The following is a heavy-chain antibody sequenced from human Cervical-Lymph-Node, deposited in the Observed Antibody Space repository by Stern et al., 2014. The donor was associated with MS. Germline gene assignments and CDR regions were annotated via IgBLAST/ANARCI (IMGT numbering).Heavy chain of an antibody. Sequence: QVQLVQSGGGVVQPGKSLRLSCAASGFTFSSYGIHWVRQAPGKGLEWVAGVWYDGSNKYYADSVKGRFTISRDNSKNTVFLQMNSLRVEDTSVYYCARYRSSWYSLDYWGQGTLVTVSS. CDR1: GFTFSSYG. CDR2: VWYDGSNK. CDR3: ARYRSSWYSLDY. V-gene: IGHV3-33*01. J-gene: IGHJ4*02. D-gene: IGHD6-13*01.